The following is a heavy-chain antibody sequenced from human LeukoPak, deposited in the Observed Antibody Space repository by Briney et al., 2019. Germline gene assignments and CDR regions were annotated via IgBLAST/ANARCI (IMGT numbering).Heavy chain of an antibody. CDR2: IAHHGNNK. CDR3: AKDGSWSCTD. J-gene: IGHJ4*02. D-gene: IGHD2-8*02. V-gene: IGHV3-30*02. CDR1: GFTFSSSA. Sequence: GGSLRLSCGASGFTFSSSAMHWVRQGPGKGLEWVAYIAHHGNNKYYADSVKGRFTISRDNSKGSLHLQMNSLRADDTAVYYCAKDGSWSCTDWGQGTLVRVSS.